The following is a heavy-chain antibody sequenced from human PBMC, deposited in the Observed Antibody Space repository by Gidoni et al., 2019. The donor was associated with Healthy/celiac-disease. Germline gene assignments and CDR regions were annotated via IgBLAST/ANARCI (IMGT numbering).Heavy chain of an antibody. D-gene: IGHD3-16*02. CDR3: ARDRAYDYVWGSYRYHDAFDI. V-gene: IGHV1-69*01. CDR2: IIPIFGTA. J-gene: IGHJ3*02. Sequence: QVQLVQSGAEVKKPGSSVKVSCQASGGTFSSYAISWVRQAPGQGLEWMGGIIPIFGTANYAQKFQGRVTITADESTSTAYMELSSLRSEDTAVYYCARDRAYDYVWGSYRYHDAFDIWGQGTMVTVSS. CDR1: GGTFSSYA.